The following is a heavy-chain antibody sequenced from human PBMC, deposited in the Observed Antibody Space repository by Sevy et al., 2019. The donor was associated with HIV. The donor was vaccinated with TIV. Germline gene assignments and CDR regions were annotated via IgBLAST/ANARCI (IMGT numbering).Heavy chain of an antibody. D-gene: IGHD3-3*01. CDR3: ARELYYDFWSGYLQPEYYYYGMDV. V-gene: IGHV1-46*01. J-gene: IGHJ6*02. CDR1: GYTFTSYY. Sequence: ASVKVSCKASGYTFTSYYMHWVRQAPGHWLEWMGIISPGGGSTSYAQKFQGRVTMTRDTSTSTVYMELSSLRSEDTAVYYCARELYYDFWSGYLQPEYYYYGMDVWGQGTTVTVSS. CDR2: ISPGGGST.